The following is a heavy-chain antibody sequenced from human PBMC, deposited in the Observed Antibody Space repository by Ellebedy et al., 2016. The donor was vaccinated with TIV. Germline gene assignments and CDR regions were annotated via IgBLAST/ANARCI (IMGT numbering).Heavy chain of an antibody. J-gene: IGHJ4*02. CDR1: GYSFTSYW. D-gene: IGHD3-3*01. CDR2: IYPGDSDT. CDR3: ARRPFRSRSLYDY. Sequence: PGGSLRLSCKGSGYSFTSYWVGWVRQMPGKGLEWMGIIYPGDSDTRYSPSFQGQVNISADKSISTAYLQWSSLKASDTAMYYCARRPFRSRSLYDYWGQGTLVTVSS. V-gene: IGHV5-51*01.